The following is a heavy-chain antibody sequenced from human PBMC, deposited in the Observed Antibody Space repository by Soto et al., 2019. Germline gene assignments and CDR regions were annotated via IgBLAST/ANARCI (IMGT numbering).Heavy chain of an antibody. J-gene: IGHJ4*02. D-gene: IGHD3-9*01. Sequence: GLTLVNPTQALTLTCTFSGFSLNSRGVGVGWVRQPPGKALEWLAIVYWDDDKRYRPSLRSRLSIRKDTPKNQVVLTLTNTDPVDTATYYCVHRGPVDETGMGFDFWGQGSLVTVSS. CDR2: VYWDDDK. CDR1: GFSLNSRGVG. CDR3: VHRGPVDETGMGFDF. V-gene: IGHV2-5*02.